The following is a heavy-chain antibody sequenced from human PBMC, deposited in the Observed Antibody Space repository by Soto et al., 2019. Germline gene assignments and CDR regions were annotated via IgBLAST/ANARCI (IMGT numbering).Heavy chain of an antibody. J-gene: IGHJ6*01. V-gene: IGHV3-48*02. Sequence: GGVLRPSLAAPGFPFRRFKLDRVRPAPGEGGGGGSYISTCSSTLYYADSLGGRFTSATNNAKNSLYLQMNSLTDEDTAVYYCARDQQWLVRGSYYYAMDVWGQGTTVNVSS. CDR2: ISTCSSTL. CDR1: GFPFRRFK. D-gene: IGHD6-19*01. CDR3: ARDQQWLVRGSYYYAMDV.